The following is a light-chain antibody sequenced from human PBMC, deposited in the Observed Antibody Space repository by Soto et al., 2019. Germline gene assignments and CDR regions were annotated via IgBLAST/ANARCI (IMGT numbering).Light chain of an antibody. CDR3: QQYGSSPGYT. CDR2: GAS. CDR1: QSVSSSY. Sequence: EIVLTQSTGTLSLSPGERATLSCRASQSVSSSYLAWYQQKPGQAPRLLIYGASSRATGIPDRFSGSGSGTDLTLTISRLEPEGFAVYYCQQYGSSPGYTFGQGTKLEIK. V-gene: IGKV3-20*01. J-gene: IGKJ2*01.